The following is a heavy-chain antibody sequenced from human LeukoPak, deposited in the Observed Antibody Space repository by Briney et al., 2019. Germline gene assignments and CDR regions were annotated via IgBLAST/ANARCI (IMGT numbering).Heavy chain of an antibody. CDR1: GGSFSGYY. J-gene: IGHJ3*02. D-gene: IGHD3-3*01. Sequence: SETLSLTCAVYGGSFSGYYWSWIRQPPGKGLEWIGEINHSGSTNYNPSLKSRVTISVDTSKNQFSLKLSSVTAADTAVYYCARHEAIFGVVPDAFDIWGQGTMVTVSS. V-gene: IGHV4-34*01. CDR3: ARHEAIFGVVPDAFDI. CDR2: INHSGST.